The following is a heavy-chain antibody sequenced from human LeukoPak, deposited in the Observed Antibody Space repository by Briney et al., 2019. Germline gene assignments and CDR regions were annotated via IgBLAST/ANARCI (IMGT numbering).Heavy chain of an antibody. CDR1: GFTFSSYA. J-gene: IGHJ5*02. D-gene: IGHD3-3*01. Sequence: KTGGSPRLSCAASGFTFSSYAMNWVRQAPGKGLEWVSGITSSGDNTYYADSVKGRFTISRDNSKKTLWLQLNSLRVEDTAVYYCAKDRVAIFGVVTTHWFDPWGQGTLVTVSS. CDR3: AKDRVAIFGVVTTHWFDP. CDR2: ITSSGDNT. V-gene: IGHV3-23*01.